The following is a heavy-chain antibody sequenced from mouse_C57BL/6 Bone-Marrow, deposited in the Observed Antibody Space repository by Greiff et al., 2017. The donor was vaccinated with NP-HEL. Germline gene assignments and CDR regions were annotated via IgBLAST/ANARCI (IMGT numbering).Heavy chain of an antibody. CDR1: GFTFSSYG. CDR2: ISSGGSYT. V-gene: IGHV5-6*02. CDR3: ARHNRFPIYYYGSSYYAMDY. D-gene: IGHD1-1*01. Sequence: EVKLVESGGDLVKPGGSLKLSCAASGFTFSSYGMSWVRQTPDKRLEWVATISSGGSYTSYPDSVKGRFTISRDNAKNTLYLQMSSLKSEDTAMYYCARHNRFPIYYYGSSYYAMDYWGQGTSVTVSS. J-gene: IGHJ4*01.